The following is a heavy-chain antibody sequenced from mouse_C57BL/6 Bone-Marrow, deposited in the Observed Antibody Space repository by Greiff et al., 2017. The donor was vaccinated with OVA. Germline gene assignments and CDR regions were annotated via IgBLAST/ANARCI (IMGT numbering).Heavy chain of an antibody. CDR2: IYPRSGNT. D-gene: IGHD2-2*01. CDR3: ARAGVTPYYYAMDY. J-gene: IGHJ4*01. Sequence: VQRVESGAELARPGASVKLSCKASGYTFTSYGLSWVKQRTGQGLEWIGEIYPRSGNTYYNEKFKGKATLTADKSSSTAYMELRSLTSEDSAVYFCARAGVTPYYYAMDYWGQGTSVTVSS. CDR1: GYTFTSYG. V-gene: IGHV1-81*01.